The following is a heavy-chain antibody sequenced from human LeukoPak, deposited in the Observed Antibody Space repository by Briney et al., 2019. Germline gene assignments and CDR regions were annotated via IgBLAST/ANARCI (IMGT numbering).Heavy chain of an antibody. V-gene: IGHV3-23*01. CDR2: ISASGGST. Sequence: PGGSLTLSCAASGFTFRSYAMSWVRQAPEKGLEWVWAISASGGSTFYADSVKGRFTISRDNSKNMLCLQMNSLRAEDTAIYYCAKVWYTSGKFYFDFWGQGTLVTVSS. CDR3: AKVWYTSGKFYFDF. CDR1: GFTFRSYA. D-gene: IGHD6-19*01. J-gene: IGHJ4*02.